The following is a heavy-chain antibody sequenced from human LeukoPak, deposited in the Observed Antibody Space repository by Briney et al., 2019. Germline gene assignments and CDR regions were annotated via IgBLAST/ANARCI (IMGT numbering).Heavy chain of an antibody. CDR1: GFTFSSYS. Sequence: GGSLRLSCAVSGFTFSSYSMNWVRQAPGKGLEWVSSISTSSSYIDYADSVKGRFTISRDNAKNSLYLQMNSLRAEDTAVYYCASSYYDILTGYYILVYWGQGTLVTVSS. J-gene: IGHJ4*02. D-gene: IGHD3-9*01. V-gene: IGHV3-21*01. CDR2: ISTSSSYI. CDR3: ASSYYDILTGYYILVY.